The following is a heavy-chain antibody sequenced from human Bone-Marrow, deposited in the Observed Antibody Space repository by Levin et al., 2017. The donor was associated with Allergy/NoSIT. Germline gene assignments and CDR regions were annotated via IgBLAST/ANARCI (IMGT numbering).Heavy chain of an antibody. J-gene: IGHJ6*03. CDR3: AKNVHAGVYYYLYLSV. CDR1: GFTFTNHW. CDR2: IDASDSYT. V-gene: IGHV5-10-1*01. Sequence: GGSLRLSCQGSGFTFTNHWINWVRQMPGKGLEWMGRIDASDSYTNYSQSFEGHVTMSVDRSISTAYLQGSSLKASDSAIYNCAKNVHAGVYYYLYLSVWDKG. D-gene: IGHD3-10*01.